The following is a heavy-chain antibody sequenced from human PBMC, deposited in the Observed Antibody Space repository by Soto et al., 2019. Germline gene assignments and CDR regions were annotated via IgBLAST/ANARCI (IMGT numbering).Heavy chain of an antibody. CDR2: ISYDGSNK. D-gene: IGHD1-26*01. CDR3: AKDNPSAGATGPGGY. CDR1: GFTFSSYG. Sequence: QVQLVESGGGVVQPGRSLRLSCAASGFTFSSYGMHWVRQAPGKGLEWVAVISYDGSNKYYADSVKGRFTISRDNSKNTLYLQMNSLRAEDTAVYYCAKDNPSAGATGPGGYWGQGTLVTVSS. J-gene: IGHJ4*02. V-gene: IGHV3-30*18.